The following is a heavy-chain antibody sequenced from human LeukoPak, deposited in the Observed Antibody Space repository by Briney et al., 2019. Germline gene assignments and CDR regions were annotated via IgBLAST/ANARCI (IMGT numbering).Heavy chain of an antibody. D-gene: IGHD2-8*01. V-gene: IGHV4-38-2*02. J-gene: IGHJ6*03. Sequence: SETLSLTCTVSGYSISSGYYWGWIRQPPGKGLEWIGSIYHSGSTYYNPSLKSRVTISVDTSKNQFSLNLSSVTAADTAVYYCARCTTTYYYSFMDVWGKGTTVTVSS. CDR3: ARCTTTYYYSFMDV. CDR1: GYSISSGYY. CDR2: IYHSGST.